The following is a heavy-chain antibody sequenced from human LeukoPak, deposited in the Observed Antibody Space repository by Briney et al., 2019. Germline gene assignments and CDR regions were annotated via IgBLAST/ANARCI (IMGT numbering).Heavy chain of an antibody. V-gene: IGHV3-33*06. D-gene: IGHD4-11*01. CDR2: IWNDGSNE. Sequence: PGGSLRLSCAASGFTFRHFGMRSVRQAPGKGREWVAVIWNDGSNEYYADSVKGRFTISRDNSKNTVSLQMNSLRDEDTAVYYCAKDAQRGFDYSNSLEYWGQGTLVTVSS. CDR3: AKDAQRGFDYSNSLEY. J-gene: IGHJ4*02. CDR1: GFTFRHFG.